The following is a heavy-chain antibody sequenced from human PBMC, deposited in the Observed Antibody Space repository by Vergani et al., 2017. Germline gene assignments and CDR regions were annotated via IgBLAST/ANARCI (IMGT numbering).Heavy chain of an antibody. Sequence: EVQLLESGGGLVQPGGSLRLSCAASGFTFSSYAMSWVRQAPGKGLEWVSAISGSGGSTYYADSVKGRFTISRDNSKNTLYLQMNSLRAEDTAVYYCAKDSFVRVAAHGWFDPWGQGTLVTVSS. CDR2: ISGSGGST. CDR1: GFTFSSYA. D-gene: IGHD6-13*01. CDR3: AKDSFVRVAAHGWFDP. V-gene: IGHV3-23*01. J-gene: IGHJ5*02.